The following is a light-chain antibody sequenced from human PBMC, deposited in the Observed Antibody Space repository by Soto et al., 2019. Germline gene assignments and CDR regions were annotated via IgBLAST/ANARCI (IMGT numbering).Light chain of an antibody. Sequence: QSALTQPASVSGSPGQSITVSCTGSSSDVGTYNSVSWYQQHPDKAPKLIIYDVSNRPSGVSNRFSGSKSGNTASLTISGLQTEDEADYYCGSYTSSSSWVFGGGTKLTVL. V-gene: IGLV2-14*03. CDR3: GSYTSSSSWV. CDR2: DVS. J-gene: IGLJ3*02. CDR1: SSDVGTYNS.